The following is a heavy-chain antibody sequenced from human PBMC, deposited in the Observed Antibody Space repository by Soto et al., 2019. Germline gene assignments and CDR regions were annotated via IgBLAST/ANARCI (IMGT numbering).Heavy chain of an antibody. CDR2: ISYDGSNK. CDR3: AKDREYTVNSLYNWFDP. Sequence: PGGSLRLSCAASGFTFGSYGMHCVRQAPGKGLEWVAVISYDGSNKYYADSVKGRFTISRDNSKNTLYLQMNSLRAEDTAVYYCAKDREYTVNSLYNWFDPWGQGTLVTVSS. D-gene: IGHD4-4*01. J-gene: IGHJ5*02. V-gene: IGHV3-30*18. CDR1: GFTFGSYG.